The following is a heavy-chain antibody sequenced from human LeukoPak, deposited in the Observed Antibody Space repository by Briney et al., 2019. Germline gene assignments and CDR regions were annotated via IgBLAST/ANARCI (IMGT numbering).Heavy chain of an antibody. CDR2: IYSGGST. Sequence: GALGLSLATSGFPVSNNYISWVRPAPGEGLEGVSLIYSGGSTYYADSVKGRFTISRDNSKNTLYLQMNSLRAEDTAVYYCARGLYYYGSGRPPPFDHWGQGTLVTVSS. D-gene: IGHD3-10*01. CDR1: GFPVSNNY. V-gene: IGHV3-53*01. J-gene: IGHJ4*02. CDR3: ARGLYYYGSGRPPPFDH.